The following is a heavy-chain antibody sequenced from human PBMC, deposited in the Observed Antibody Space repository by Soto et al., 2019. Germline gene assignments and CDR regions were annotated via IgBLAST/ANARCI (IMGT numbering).Heavy chain of an antibody. CDR2: ISAGGGNT. V-gene: IGHV3-23*01. CDR1: GFSFNIYA. J-gene: IGHJ6*03. CDR3: AKAPTYDYYYYMDV. Sequence: EVHLLESGGGLVQPGGSLRLSCAASGFSFNIYAMKWVRQAPGKGLECVSAISAGGGNTYYADSVKGRFTISRDNSKNTLYLQMNSLRADDTAVHYCAKAPTYDYYYYMDVWGKGTTVTVSS.